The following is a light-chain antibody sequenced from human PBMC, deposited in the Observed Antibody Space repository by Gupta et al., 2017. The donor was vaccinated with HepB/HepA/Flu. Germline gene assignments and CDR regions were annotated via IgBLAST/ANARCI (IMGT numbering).Light chain of an antibody. CDR2: DAS. J-gene: IGKJ2*01. Sequence: EIVLTQSPATLSLSPGERATLSCRASQSVSSYLAWYQQKPGQARRLLIYDASNRATGIPARFSGSGSGTDFTLTISSLEPEDFAVYYCQQRSNWPPYTVGQGTKLEIK. CDR1: QSVSSY. V-gene: IGKV3-11*01. CDR3: QQRSNWPPYT.